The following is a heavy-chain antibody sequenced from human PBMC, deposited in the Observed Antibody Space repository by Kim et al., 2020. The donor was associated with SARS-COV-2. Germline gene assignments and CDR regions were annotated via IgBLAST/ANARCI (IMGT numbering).Heavy chain of an antibody. D-gene: IGHD3-10*01. J-gene: IGHJ4*02. CDR2: ISYDGSNK. CDR1: GFTFSSYA. CDR3: ARVRRSGGVDY. Sequence: GESLRLSCAASGFTFSSYAMHWVRQAPGKGLEWVAVISYDGSNKYYADSVKGRFTISRDNSKNTLYLQMNSLRAEDTAVYYCARVRRSGGVDYWGQGTLVTVSS. V-gene: IGHV3-30*04.